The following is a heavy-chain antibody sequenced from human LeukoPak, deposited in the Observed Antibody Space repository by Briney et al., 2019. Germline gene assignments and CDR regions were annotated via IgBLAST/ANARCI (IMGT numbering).Heavy chain of an antibody. CDR3: ARPLCYGDYTCAFDI. Sequence: AETLSLTVTVCGRSSSSRSFCWDWIRQPPGKRLEWIGSIYYSGSTYYNPSLKSRVTISVDTSKNQFSLKLSSVTAADTAVYHCARPLCYGDYTCAFDIWGPGTMVTVSS. D-gene: IGHD4-17*01. J-gene: IGHJ3*02. CDR1: GRSSSSRSFC. CDR2: IYYSGST. V-gene: IGHV4-39*01.